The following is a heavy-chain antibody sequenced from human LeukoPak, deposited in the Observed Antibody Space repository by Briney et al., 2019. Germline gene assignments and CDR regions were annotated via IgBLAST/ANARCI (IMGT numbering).Heavy chain of an antibody. CDR2: IIPILGIA. Sequence: ASVKVSCKASGGTFISYAISWVRQAPGQGLEWMGRIIPILGIANYAQKFQGRVTITADKSTSTAYMELSSLRSEDTAVYYCARVNYYDSSGYYWDYWGQGTLVTVSS. CDR3: ARVNYYDSSGYYWDY. V-gene: IGHV1-69*04. CDR1: GGTFISYA. D-gene: IGHD3-22*01. J-gene: IGHJ4*02.